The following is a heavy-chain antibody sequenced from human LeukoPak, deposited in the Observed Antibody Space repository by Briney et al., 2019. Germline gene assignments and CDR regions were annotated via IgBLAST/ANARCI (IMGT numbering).Heavy chain of an antibody. Sequence: ASVKVSCKASGYTFTSYGISWVRQAPGQGLEWMGWISAYNGNTNYAQKLQGRVTMTTDTSTSTAYMELRSLRSDGTAVYYCARVSTPYSSSWYGVIWFGPWGQGTLVTVSS. CDR1: GYTFTSYG. J-gene: IGHJ5*02. V-gene: IGHV1-18*01. D-gene: IGHD6-13*01. CDR3: ARVSTPYSSSWYGVIWFGP. CDR2: ISAYNGNT.